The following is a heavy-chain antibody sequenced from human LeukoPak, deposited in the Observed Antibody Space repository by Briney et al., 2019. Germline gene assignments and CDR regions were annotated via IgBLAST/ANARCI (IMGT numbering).Heavy chain of an antibody. Sequence: ASVKVSCKASGYTFTSYGISWVRQAPGQGLEWMGWISAYNGNTNYAQKLQGRVTMTTDTSTSTAYMELRSLRSDDTAVYYCARDTGTYYYGSGSYYSQKFDYWGQGTLVTVSS. CDR3: ARDTGTYYYGSGSYYSQKFDY. J-gene: IGHJ4*02. D-gene: IGHD3-10*01. CDR2: ISAYNGNT. V-gene: IGHV1-18*01. CDR1: GYTFTSYG.